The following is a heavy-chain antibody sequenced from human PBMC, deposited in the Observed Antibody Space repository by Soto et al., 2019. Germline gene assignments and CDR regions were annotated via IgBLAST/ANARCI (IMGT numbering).Heavy chain of an antibody. J-gene: IGHJ5*02. Sequence: QVQLVQSGAEVKKPGSSVKVSCKASGGTFSSYTISWVRQAPGQGLEWMGRIIPILGIANYAQKFQGRVTITADKSTSTAYMELSSLRSEDTAVYYCATVLCSSTSSYSGWFDPWGQGTLVTVSS. CDR2: IIPILGIA. D-gene: IGHD2-2*01. CDR1: GGTFSSYT. CDR3: ATVLCSSTSSYSGWFDP. V-gene: IGHV1-69*02.